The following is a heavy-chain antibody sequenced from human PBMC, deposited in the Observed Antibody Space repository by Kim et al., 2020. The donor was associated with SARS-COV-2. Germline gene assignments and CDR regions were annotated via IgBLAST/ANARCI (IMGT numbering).Heavy chain of an antibody. D-gene: IGHD3-22*01. J-gene: IGHJ2*01. V-gene: IGHV1-2*02. CDR2: INPNSGGT. CDR3: AREKASLGNYYDPKGYFDL. Sequence: ASVKVSCKASGYTFTGYYMHWVRQAPGQGLEWMGWINPNSGGTNYAQKFQGRVTMTRDTSISTAYMELSRLRSDDTAVYYCAREKASLGNYYDPKGYFDLWGRGTLVTVSS. CDR1: GYTFTGYY.